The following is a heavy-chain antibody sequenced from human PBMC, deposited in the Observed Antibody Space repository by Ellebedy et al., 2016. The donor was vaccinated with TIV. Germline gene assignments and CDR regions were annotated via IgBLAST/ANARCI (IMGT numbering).Heavy chain of an antibody. D-gene: IGHD3-16*02. J-gene: IGHJ5*02. V-gene: IGHV3-15*01. CDR3: TTSLPVITFGGVIVPNWFDP. Sequence: GGSLRLSCAASGFTFTSYWMTWVRQAPGKGLEWVGRIKSKTDGGTTDYAAPVKGRFTISRDDSKNALYLQMNSLKTEDTAVYYCTTSLPVITFGGVIVPNWFDPWGQGTLVTVSS. CDR2: IKSKTDGGTT. CDR1: GFTFTSYW.